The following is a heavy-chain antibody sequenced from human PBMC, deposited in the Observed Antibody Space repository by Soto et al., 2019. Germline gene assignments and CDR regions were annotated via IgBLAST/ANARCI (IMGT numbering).Heavy chain of an antibody. CDR3: ATSGRHYYDSSGYYYYYYGMDV. Sequence: ASVKVSCKASGYTLTELSMHWVRQAPGKGLEWMGGFDPEDGETIYAQKFQGRVTMTEDTSTDTAYMELSSLRSEDTAVYYCATSGRHYYDSSGYYYYYYGMDVWGQGTTVTVSS. CDR1: GYTLTELS. J-gene: IGHJ6*02. V-gene: IGHV1-24*01. D-gene: IGHD3-22*01. CDR2: FDPEDGET.